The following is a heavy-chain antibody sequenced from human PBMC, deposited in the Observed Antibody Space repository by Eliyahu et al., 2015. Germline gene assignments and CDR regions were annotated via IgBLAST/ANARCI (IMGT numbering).Heavy chain of an antibody. D-gene: IGHD3-16*01. CDR1: GFXFSSXAAXGFXFXSYV. CDR2: IGGSGDNK. J-gene: IGHJ4*02. Sequence: EAQLLESGGGLVQPGGSLRLSCAASGFXFSSXAAXGFXFXSYVXCGVRQAPGKGVEWVSAIGGSGDNKYYADSVKGRFTISRDNSKNTLYLQMNSLRAEDTAVYYCARVNYGSTFGYFDSWGQGTLVTVSS. CDR3: ARVNYGSTFGYFDS. V-gene: IGHV3-23*01.